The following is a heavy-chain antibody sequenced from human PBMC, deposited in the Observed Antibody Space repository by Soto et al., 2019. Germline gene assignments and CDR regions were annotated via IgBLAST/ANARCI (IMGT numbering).Heavy chain of an antibody. CDR3: ASEAGTHDAFDI. CDR1: GFTFSSYG. J-gene: IGHJ3*02. V-gene: IGHV3-33*01. CDR2: IWYDGSNK. D-gene: IGHD6-19*01. Sequence: EGSLRLSCAASGFTFSSYGMHWVRQAPGKGLEWVAVIWYDGSNKYYADSVKGRFTISRDNSKNTLYLQMNSLRAEDTAVYYCASEAGTHDAFDIWGQGTMVTVSS.